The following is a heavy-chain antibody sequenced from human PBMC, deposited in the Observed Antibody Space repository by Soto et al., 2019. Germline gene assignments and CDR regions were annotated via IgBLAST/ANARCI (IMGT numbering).Heavy chain of an antibody. CDR2: ISYDGGKK. J-gene: IGHJ6*02. V-gene: IGHV3-30*04. CDR3: ASHIDRLFYYYYGMDV. CDR1: GFNFSSYA. D-gene: IGHD3-22*01. Sequence: PGGSLRLSCAASGFNFSSYAMHWVRQAPGKGLEWVAVISYDGGKKYYADSVKGRFTISRDNSKNTLYVEMNSLRAEDTAVYYCASHIDRLFYYYYGMDVWGQGTTVTVSS.